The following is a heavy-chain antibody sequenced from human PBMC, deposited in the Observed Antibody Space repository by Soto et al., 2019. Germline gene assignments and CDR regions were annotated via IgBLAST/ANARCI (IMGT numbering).Heavy chain of an antibody. CDR3: AREGSSSYYYYYGMDV. J-gene: IGHJ6*02. CDR1: GYTFTGHY. V-gene: IGHV1-2*04. CDR2: INPNSGGT. Sequence: ASVKVSCKASGYTFTGHYMHWVRQAPGQGLEWMGWINPNSGGTNYAQKFQGWVTMTRDTSISTAYMELSRLRSDDTAVYYCAREGSSSYYYYYGMDVWGQGTTVTVSS. D-gene: IGHD6-6*01.